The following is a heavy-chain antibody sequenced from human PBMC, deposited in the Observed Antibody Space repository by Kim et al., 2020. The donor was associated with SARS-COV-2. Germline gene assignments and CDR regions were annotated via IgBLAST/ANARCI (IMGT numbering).Heavy chain of an antibody. D-gene: IGHD6-19*01. Sequence: ADSVKGRFTISRDDSRNTVWLQLNNLRADDSAMYYCATEGVTSGRCGYFDYWSQGTLVTVSS. J-gene: IGHJ4*02. V-gene: IGHV3-30*08. CDR3: ATEGVTSGRCGYFDY.